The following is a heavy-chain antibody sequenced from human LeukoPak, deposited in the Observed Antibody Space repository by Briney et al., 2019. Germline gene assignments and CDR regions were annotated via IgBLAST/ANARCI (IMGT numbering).Heavy chain of an antibody. CDR1: GGTFSSYA. Sequence: SVKVSCKASGGTFSSYAISWVRQAPGQGLEWMGGIIPIFGTANYAQKFQGRVTITADESTSTGYMELSSLRSEATAVHYCARDRRCGGDCPGDAFDIWGQGTMVTVSS. D-gene: IGHD2-21*02. CDR3: ARDRRCGGDCPGDAFDI. J-gene: IGHJ3*02. V-gene: IGHV1-69*13. CDR2: IIPIFGTA.